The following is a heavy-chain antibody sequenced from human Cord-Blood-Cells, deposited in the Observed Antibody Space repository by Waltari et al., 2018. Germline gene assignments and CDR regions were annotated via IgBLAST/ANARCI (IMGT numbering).Heavy chain of an antibody. Sequence: EVQLVESGGGLVQPGGSLRLSCAASGFTFSSYEMNWVRQAPGKVREWVSYFSSSGSTIYYADSVKGRFTISRDNAKNSLYLQMNSLRAEDTAVYYCARASDYGDYYFDYWGQGTLVTVSS. CDR3: ARASDYGDYYFDY. CDR1: GFTFSSYE. CDR2: FSSSGSTI. D-gene: IGHD4-17*01. V-gene: IGHV3-48*03. J-gene: IGHJ4*02.